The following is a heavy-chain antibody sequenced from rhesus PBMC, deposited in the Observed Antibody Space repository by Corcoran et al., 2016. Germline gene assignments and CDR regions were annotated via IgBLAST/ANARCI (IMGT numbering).Heavy chain of an antibody. D-gene: IGHD6-31*01. CDR2: IYGRRTST. V-gene: IGHV4S10*01. J-gene: IGHJ1*01. Sequence: QVQLQVSGPGVVKPSETLSLSCAVSGGSISDSYRCSWIRQSPGKGLEWIGYIYGRRTSTNINPSLKSQVTMSKDTTKNQISLKLSCVTAADTAVYYCARYAAAGIPSEYFEFWGQGALVTVSS. CDR3: ARYAAAGIPSEYFEF. CDR1: GGSISDSYR.